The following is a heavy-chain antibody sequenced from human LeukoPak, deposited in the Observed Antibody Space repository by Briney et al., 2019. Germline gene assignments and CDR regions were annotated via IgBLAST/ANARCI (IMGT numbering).Heavy chain of an antibody. V-gene: IGHV3-66*01. CDR3: ATISPPSDASGSYPEY. CDR2: IYSGGNT. CDR1: GFTVSGNY. D-gene: IGHD3-10*01. J-gene: IGHJ4*02. Sequence: GGSLRLSCRPSGFTVSGNYMTWVRQAPGKGLVWVSLIYSGGNTYFADSVNGRFTISRDNPKNTLYLQMSSLRGEDTAVYYCATISPPSDASGSYPEYWGQGTLVTVPS.